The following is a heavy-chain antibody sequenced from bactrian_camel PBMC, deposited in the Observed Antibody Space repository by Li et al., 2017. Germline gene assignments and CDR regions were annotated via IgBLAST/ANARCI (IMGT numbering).Heavy chain of an antibody. CDR3: AAGGLPGWWELRHHCKD. J-gene: IGHJ4*01. Sequence: VQLVESGGGSVQAGGSLRLSCLAPGDIFGNCAMGWYRQAPGKEREFVLSVSRKEITSGAGSVKGRFAISQDKSKNTLYLQIDRLETDDTAMYYCAAGGLPGWWELRHHCKDWGQGTQVTVS. D-gene: IGHD7*01. CDR2: VSRKEIT. V-gene: IGHV3S55*01. CDR1: GDIFGNCA.